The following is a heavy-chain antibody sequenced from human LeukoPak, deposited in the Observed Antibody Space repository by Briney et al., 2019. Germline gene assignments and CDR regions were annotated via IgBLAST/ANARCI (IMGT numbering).Heavy chain of an antibody. CDR1: GFTFSSYG. J-gene: IGHJ3*02. CDR3: VREGGGSLLDSFDI. D-gene: IGHD2-15*01. Sequence: GGSLRLSCAASGFTFSSYGMHWVRQAPGKGLEWVAVISYDGSNKYYADSVKGRFTVSRDNPKNTLYLQMNSLRVEDTAVYYCVREGGGSLLDSFDIWGQGKLVTVSS. V-gene: IGHV3-30*03. CDR2: ISYDGSNK.